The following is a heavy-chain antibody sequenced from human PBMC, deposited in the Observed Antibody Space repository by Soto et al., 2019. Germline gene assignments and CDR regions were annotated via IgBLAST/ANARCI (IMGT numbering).Heavy chain of an antibody. CDR3: ARDSNWSSDY. CDR2: INTWSDSI. J-gene: IGHJ4*01. V-gene: IGHV3-48*02. D-gene: IGHD6-13*01. Sequence: GGSLRLSCAASGFTFSSHGMNWVRQAPGKGLEGVSYINTWSDSIYYADSVKGRFTISRDNAKNSLYLQMNSLRDEDTAVYYCARDSNWSSDYWGQGTLVTVSS. CDR1: GFTFSSHG.